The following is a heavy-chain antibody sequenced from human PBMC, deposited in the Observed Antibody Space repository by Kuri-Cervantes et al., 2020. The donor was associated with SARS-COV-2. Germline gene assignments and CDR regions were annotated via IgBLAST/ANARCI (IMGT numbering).Heavy chain of an antibody. J-gene: IGHJ6*03. V-gene: IGHV1-2*02. CDR1: GYTFTSYG. Sequence: ASVKVSCKASGYTFTSYGISWVRQAPGQGLEWMGWINPNSGGTNYAQKLQGRVTMTRDTSISTAYMELSRLRSDDTAVYYCARDQVGAPYYYYYYMDVWGKGTTVTVSS. D-gene: IGHD1-26*01. CDR3: ARDQVGAPYYYYYYMDV. CDR2: INPNSGGT.